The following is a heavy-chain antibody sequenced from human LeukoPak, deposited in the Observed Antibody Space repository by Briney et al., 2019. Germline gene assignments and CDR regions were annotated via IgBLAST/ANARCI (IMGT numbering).Heavy chain of an antibody. CDR1: GFTLTWHV. Sequence: GGSLRLSCSASGFTLTWHVMHWVRQAPGKALEYVSFIHHNGDITSYADSVKGRFTISRDNSKNTLYLQMNSLRAEDTAVYYCARTYSSSWYFDYYYYYGMDVWGQGTTVTVSS. D-gene: IGHD6-13*01. V-gene: IGHV3-64*04. CDR3: ARTYSSSWYFDYYYYYGMDV. CDR2: IHHNGDIT. J-gene: IGHJ6*02.